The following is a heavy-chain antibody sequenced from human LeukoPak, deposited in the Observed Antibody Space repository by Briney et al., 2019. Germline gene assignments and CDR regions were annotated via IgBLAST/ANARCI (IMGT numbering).Heavy chain of an antibody. D-gene: IGHD5-12*01. CDR3: ARVGSGYDYGYFDY. CDR2: IRSKAYGGTA. J-gene: IGHJ4*02. CDR1: GFNFGDYA. V-gene: IGHV3-49*04. Sequence: GRSLRLSCTASGFNFGDYAMTWVRQAPGKGLEWVGFIRSKAYGGTAEYAASVKGRFTISRDDSKNSLYLQMNSLKTEDTAVYYCARVGSGYDYGYFDYWGQGTLVTVSS.